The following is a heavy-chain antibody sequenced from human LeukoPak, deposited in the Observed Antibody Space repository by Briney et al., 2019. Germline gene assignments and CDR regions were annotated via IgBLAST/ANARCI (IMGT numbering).Heavy chain of an antibody. Sequence: GGSLRLSCAASGFTFSSYAMSWVRQAPGKGLEWVSAISGSGGSTYYADSVKGRFTISRDNAKNSLYLQMNSLRAEDTAVYYCARDGYYYDSSGYYSWGQGTLVTVSS. CDR2: ISGSGGST. D-gene: IGHD3-22*01. CDR3: ARDGYYYDSSGYYS. CDR1: GFTFSSYA. V-gene: IGHV3-23*01. J-gene: IGHJ4*02.